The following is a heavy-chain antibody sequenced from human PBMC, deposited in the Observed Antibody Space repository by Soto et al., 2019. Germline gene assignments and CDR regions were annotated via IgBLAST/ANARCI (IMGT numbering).Heavy chain of an antibody. Sequence: XLRLSCASSGFTFSRFSMHWVRQAPGKGLAWVAVISYDGNNKHFAESVKGRFSISRDDSKNTVYLEMNNLRGDDSAVYYCARDHGMFLSYYYYGMDVWGQGTTVTVSS. J-gene: IGHJ6*02. CDR1: GFTFSRFS. V-gene: IGHV3-30-3*01. D-gene: IGHD3-10*02. CDR2: ISYDGNNK. CDR3: ARDHGMFLSYYYYGMDV.